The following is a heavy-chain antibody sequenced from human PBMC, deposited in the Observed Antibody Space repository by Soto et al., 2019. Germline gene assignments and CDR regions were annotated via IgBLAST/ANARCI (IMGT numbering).Heavy chain of an antibody. V-gene: IGHV3-23*01. Sequence: LRLSCVASGFAFRSYGMTWVRQAPGKGLEWVSGVSGTGGSAYYADSVKGRFTISRDKSTNTLYLHMNSLRAEDTAVYYCARGSAYSDYDLEYWGQGTLVTVSS. CDR2: VSGTGGSA. D-gene: IGHD4-17*01. J-gene: IGHJ4*02. CDR3: ARGSAYSDYDLEY. CDR1: GFAFRSYG.